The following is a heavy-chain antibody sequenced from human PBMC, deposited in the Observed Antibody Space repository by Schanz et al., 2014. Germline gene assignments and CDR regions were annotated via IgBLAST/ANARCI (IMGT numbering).Heavy chain of an antibody. CDR1: GFAFSSFA. CDR2: ISTSGAYM. Sequence: EVQLMESGGGLVKPGGSLRLSCVASGFAFSSFAMTWVRQAPGRGLEWVSSISTSGAYMYIADSLKGRLTISRDDAKKSMYLQMNTLRAEDTAVYFCAKDLGVDCGNGCFNWYFDLWGRGTLVTVSS. V-gene: IGHV3-21*04. D-gene: IGHD2-21*01. J-gene: IGHJ2*01. CDR3: AKDLGVDCGNGCFNWYFDL.